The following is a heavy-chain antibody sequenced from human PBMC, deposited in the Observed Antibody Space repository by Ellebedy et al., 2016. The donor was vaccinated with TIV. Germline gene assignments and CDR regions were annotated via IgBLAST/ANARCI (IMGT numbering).Heavy chain of an antibody. CDR2: INPSGGST. V-gene: IGHV1-46*01. D-gene: IGHD3-10*01. J-gene: IGHJ4*02. Sequence: ASVKVSXKASRYTFTSYYMHWVRQAPGQGLEWMGIINPSGGSTSYAQKFQGRVTMTRDTSTSTVYMELSSLRSEDTAVYYCARDNGITMVRGVIGLPDYWGQGTLVTVSS. CDR1: RYTFTSYY. CDR3: ARDNGITMVRGVIGLPDY.